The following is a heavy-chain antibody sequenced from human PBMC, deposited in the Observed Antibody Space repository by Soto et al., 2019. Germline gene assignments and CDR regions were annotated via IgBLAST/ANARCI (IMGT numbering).Heavy chain of an antibody. J-gene: IGHJ2*01. Sequence: EVQLVESGGGLVKPGGSLRLSCAASGFTFSSYSMNWVRQAPGKGLEWVSSISSSSSYIYYADSVKGRFTISRDNAKNSLYLQMNSLRAEDTAVYYCARSPKDRYCSGGSCYSSIWYFDLWGRGTLVTVSS. CDR2: ISSSSSYI. V-gene: IGHV3-21*01. CDR3: ARSPKDRYCSGGSCYSSIWYFDL. D-gene: IGHD2-15*01. CDR1: GFTFSSYS.